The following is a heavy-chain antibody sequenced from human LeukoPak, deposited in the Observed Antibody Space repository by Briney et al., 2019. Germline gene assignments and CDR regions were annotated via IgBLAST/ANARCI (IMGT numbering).Heavy chain of an antibody. Sequence: GGSLRLSCAASGFTFSSYAMSWVRQAPGKGLEWVSGISASGGSTYYADSVKGRFTISRDNSKNTLYLQMNSPRAEDTAVYHCATVDSDPFDYWGQGTLVTVSS. CDR2: ISASGGST. V-gene: IGHV3-23*01. D-gene: IGHD5-18*01. J-gene: IGHJ4*02. CDR3: ATVDSDPFDY. CDR1: GFTFSSYA.